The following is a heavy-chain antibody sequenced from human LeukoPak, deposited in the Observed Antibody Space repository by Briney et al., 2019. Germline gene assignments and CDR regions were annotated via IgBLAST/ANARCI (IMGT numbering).Heavy chain of an antibody. Sequence: GESLKISCKGSGYSFTSSWIGWVRQMPGKGLEWMGIIYPGDSDTRYSPSFQGQVTISADKSISTAYLQWSSLKASDTAMYYCASTGDDSSGYFGIQIDYWGRGTLVTVSS. CDR1: GYSFTSSW. CDR3: ASTGDDSSGYFGIQIDY. V-gene: IGHV5-51*01. CDR2: IYPGDSDT. D-gene: IGHD3-22*01. J-gene: IGHJ4*02.